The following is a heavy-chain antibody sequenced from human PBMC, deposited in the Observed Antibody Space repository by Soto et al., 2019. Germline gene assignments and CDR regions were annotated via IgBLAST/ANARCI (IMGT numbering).Heavy chain of an antibody. Sequence: QVQLVQSGAEVKKPGSSVKVSCKTSGVTFSSHAVSWVRQAPGQGLEWVGGIVPMIQTRIYAKKFQGRVTITADNSTYTLYMQLSSLRAEDTAVYLCARDGQDNKSLRGSYLDSCGQGTQLTVSS. CDR3: ARDGQDNKSLRGSYLDS. D-gene: IGHD1-20*01. CDR2: IVPMIQTR. V-gene: IGHV1-69*06. CDR1: GVTFSSHA. J-gene: IGHJ4*02.